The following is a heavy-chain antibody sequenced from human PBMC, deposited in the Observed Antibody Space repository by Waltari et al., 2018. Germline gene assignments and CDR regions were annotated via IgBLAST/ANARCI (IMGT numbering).Heavy chain of an antibody. D-gene: IGHD6-19*01. CDR3: ARGSVADP. CDR2: ISSSGDTI. J-gene: IGHJ5*02. Sequence: QAQLVESGGGLVRPVGSLRLSGTASGSPFSDFYMSWIRQAPGKGLEWISYISSSGDTIYYADSVKGRFTVSRDNADNSLFLQMNSLRVNDTAVYYCARGSVADPWGQGTLVTVSS. V-gene: IGHV3-11*04. CDR1: GSPFSDFY.